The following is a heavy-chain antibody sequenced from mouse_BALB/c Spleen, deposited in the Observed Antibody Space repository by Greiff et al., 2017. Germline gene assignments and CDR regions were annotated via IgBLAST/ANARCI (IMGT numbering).Heavy chain of an antibody. CDR3: KAEGLRGGSWFAY. V-gene: IGHV14-4*02. J-gene: IGHJ3*01. CDR1: GFNIKDYY. CDR2: IDPENGDT. D-gene: IGHD2-4*01. Sequence: VQLQQSGAELVRSGASVKLSCTASGFNIKDYYMHWVKQRPEQGLEWIGWIDPENGDTEYAPKFQGKATMTADTSSNTAYLQLSSLTSEDTAVYYCKAEGLRGGSWFAYWGQGTLVTVSA.